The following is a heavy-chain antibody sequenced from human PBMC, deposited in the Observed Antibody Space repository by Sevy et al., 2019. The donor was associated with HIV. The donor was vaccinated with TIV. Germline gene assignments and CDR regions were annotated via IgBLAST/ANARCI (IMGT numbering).Heavy chain of an antibody. V-gene: IGHV4-59*13. J-gene: IGHJ5*02. D-gene: IGHD3-22*01. CDR1: GGSISSYY. CDR3: AGEGRIEYYDSSGYYYGSWFDP. Sequence: SETLSLTCTVSGGSISSYYWSWIRQPPGKGLEWIGYIYYSGSTNYNPSLKSRVTISVDTSKNQFSLKLSSVTAADTAVYYCAGEGRIEYYDSSGYYYGSWFDPWGQGTLVTVSS. CDR2: IYYSGST.